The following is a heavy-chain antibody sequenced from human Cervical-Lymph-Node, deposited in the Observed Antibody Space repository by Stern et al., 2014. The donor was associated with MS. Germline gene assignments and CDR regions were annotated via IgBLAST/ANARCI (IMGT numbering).Heavy chain of an antibody. J-gene: IGHJ4*02. Sequence: QLVQSGAEVTKPGASVKVSCKPSGYIFTAYYIHWVRQAPGQGLEWMGWINPYNGDTHYAQSFQGRVTMTRDPSLTTVYMEFSKLRSDDTALYFCARDRASAWYALDFWGQGTLVTVSS. D-gene: IGHD6-19*01. CDR3: ARDRASAWYALDF. CDR2: INPYNGDT. CDR1: GYIFTAYY. V-gene: IGHV1-2*02.